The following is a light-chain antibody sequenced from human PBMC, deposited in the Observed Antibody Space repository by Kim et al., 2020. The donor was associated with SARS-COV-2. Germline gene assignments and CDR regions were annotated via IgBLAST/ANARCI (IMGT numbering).Light chain of an antibody. J-gene: IGKJ4*01. CDR3: HHRSDWPLT. CDR1: QSITTY. CDR2: DAS. Sequence: EIVLTQSPATLSSSPGERATLSCRASQSITTYLAWYQQKPGQAPRLLIYDASNRATGIPARFSGSGSGTDFTLTISSLEREDFAVYYCHHRSDWPLTFGGGTNVDIK. V-gene: IGKV3-11*01.